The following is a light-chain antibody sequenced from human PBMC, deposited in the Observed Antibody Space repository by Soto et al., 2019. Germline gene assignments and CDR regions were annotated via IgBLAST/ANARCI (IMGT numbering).Light chain of an antibody. Sequence: QMTQSPSTLSASVGDRFTITCRASHNLDRWLAWYQQKPGKDPKVLIYDASNLESGVPSRFSGSGYGTEFTLTISSLQPDDFATYYCQQYNSYFQTFGQGTKVDIK. CDR2: DAS. CDR3: QQYNSYFQT. V-gene: IGKV1-5*01. J-gene: IGKJ1*01. CDR1: HNLDRW.